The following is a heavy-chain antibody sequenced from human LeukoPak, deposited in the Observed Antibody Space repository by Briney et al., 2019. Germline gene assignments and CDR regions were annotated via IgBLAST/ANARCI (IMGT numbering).Heavy chain of an antibody. V-gene: IGHV3-74*01. J-gene: IGHJ4*02. CDR1: GFTLSSSW. CDR3: ARDRVGTITSFDY. Sequence: RSGGSLRLSCAASGFTLSSSWMHWVRQAPGRGLVWVSRINADGSTTNYADSVKGRFTISRDNAKNTLYLQMNSLRAEDTAVYYCARDRVGTITSFDYWGQGTLVTVSS. D-gene: IGHD1-26*01. CDR2: INADGSTT.